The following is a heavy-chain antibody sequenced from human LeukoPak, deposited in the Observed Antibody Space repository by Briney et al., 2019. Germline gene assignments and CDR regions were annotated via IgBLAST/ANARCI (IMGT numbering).Heavy chain of an antibody. CDR1: GASISSYY. D-gene: IGHD5-18*01. V-gene: IGHV2-70*16. CDR3: ARSAGYSYGAGDY. CDR2: IDWDDDK. J-gene: IGHJ4*02. Sequence: TLSLTCTVSGASISSYYWSWIRQPPGKALEWLARIDWDDDKFYSTSLKTRLTISKDTSKNQVVLTMTNMDPVDTATYYCARSAGYSYGAGDYWGQGTLVTVSS.